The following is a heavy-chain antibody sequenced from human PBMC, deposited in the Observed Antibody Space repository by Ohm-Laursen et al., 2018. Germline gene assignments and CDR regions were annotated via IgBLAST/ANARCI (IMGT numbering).Heavy chain of an antibody. D-gene: IGHD3-3*01. CDR2: IIPILGIA. J-gene: IGHJ5*02. CDR1: GGTFSSYA. V-gene: IGHV1-69*04. CDR3: AREIYDFWSGYYRPYNWFDP. Sequence: ASVKVSCKVSGGTFSSYAISWVRQAPGQGLEWMGRIIPILGIANYAQKFQGRVTITADKSTSTAYMELSSLRSEDTAVYYCAREIYDFWSGYYRPYNWFDPWGQGTLVTVSS.